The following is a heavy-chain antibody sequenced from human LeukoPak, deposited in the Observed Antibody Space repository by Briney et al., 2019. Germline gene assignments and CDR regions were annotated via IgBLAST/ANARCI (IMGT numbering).Heavy chain of an antibody. CDR1: GLTFSSSW. Sequence: GGSLRLSCAVSGLTFSSSWMDWVRQAPGKGLEWVASISPDGNKKYSADSVKGRFTISRDNAENSLYLQMNSLRVEDTAFYYCARDLAYSRLDYWGQGMLVTVSS. J-gene: IGHJ4*02. V-gene: IGHV3-7*01. CDR2: ISPDGNKK. CDR3: ARDLAYSRLDY. D-gene: IGHD5-18*01.